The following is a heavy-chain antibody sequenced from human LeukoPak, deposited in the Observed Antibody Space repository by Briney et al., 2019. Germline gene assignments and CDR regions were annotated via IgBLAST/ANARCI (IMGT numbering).Heavy chain of an antibody. D-gene: IGHD6-13*01. J-gene: IGHJ5*02. Sequence: SETLSLTCTVSGASISSGVYYWNWIRQLPGKGLEWIGFISYSGTTYYNPSLKSRLTISVDTSKNQFSLKLSSVTAADTAVYYCARDRVAAWGWFDPWGQEALVTVSS. CDR1: GASISSGVYY. V-gene: IGHV4-31*03. CDR3: ARDRVAAWGWFDP. CDR2: ISYSGTT.